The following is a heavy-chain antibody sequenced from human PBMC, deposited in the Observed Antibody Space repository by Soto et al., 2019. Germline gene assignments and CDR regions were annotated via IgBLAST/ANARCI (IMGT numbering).Heavy chain of an antibody. CDR1: GYTFTSYY. Sequence: ASVKVSCKASGYTFTSYYIHWVRQAPGHGLEWMGIIDPSGGSTTYAQKFQGRVTMTRDTSTSTVYMELSSLRSEDTAVYYCTRDGTVTHYYYYMDVWGKGTSVTVSS. J-gene: IGHJ6*03. V-gene: IGHV1-46*03. CDR3: TRDGTVTHYYYYMDV. CDR2: IDPSGGST. D-gene: IGHD1-1*01.